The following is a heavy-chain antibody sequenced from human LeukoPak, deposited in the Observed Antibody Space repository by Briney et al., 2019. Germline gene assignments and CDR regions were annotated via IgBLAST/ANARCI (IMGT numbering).Heavy chain of an antibody. Sequence: PGRSLRLSCAASGFTFSSYGMHWVRQAPGKGLEWVAVISYDGSNKYYADSVKGRFTISRDNSKNTLYLQMNSLRAEDTAVYYCAKDHIDQLLGRANWFDPWGQGTLVTVSP. CDR2: ISYDGSNK. CDR3: AKDHIDQLLGRANWFDP. D-gene: IGHD2-2*01. CDR1: GFTFSSYG. V-gene: IGHV3-30*18. J-gene: IGHJ5*02.